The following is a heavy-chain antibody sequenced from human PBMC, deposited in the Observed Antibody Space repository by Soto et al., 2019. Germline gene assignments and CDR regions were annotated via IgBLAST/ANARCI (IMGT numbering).Heavy chain of an antibody. CDR1: GGSISSSSYY. Sequence: SETLSLTCTVSGGSISSSSYYWGWIRQPPGKGLEWIGSIYYSGSTYYNPSLKSRVTISVDTSKNQFSLKLSSVTAADTAVYYCAKAISGLVDYWGQGTLVTVSS. CDR3: AKAISGLVDY. CDR2: IYYSGST. D-gene: IGHD3-3*02. J-gene: IGHJ4*02. V-gene: IGHV4-39*01.